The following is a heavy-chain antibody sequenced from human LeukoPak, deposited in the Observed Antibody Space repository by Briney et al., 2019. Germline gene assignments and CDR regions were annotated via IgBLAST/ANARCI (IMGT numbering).Heavy chain of an antibody. CDR3: ASIVGAPSLQAFDI. CDR1: GYTFPSYF. D-gene: IGHD1-26*01. J-gene: IGHJ3*02. CDR2: INPTGGST. Sequence: GASVKVSCKASGYTFPSYFMHWVRQAPGQGLEWMGIINPTGGSTTYAQKFQGRVTMTRDTSTSTVYMELSSLRSDDTAVYYCASIVGAPSLQAFDIWGQGTMVTVSS. V-gene: IGHV1-46*01.